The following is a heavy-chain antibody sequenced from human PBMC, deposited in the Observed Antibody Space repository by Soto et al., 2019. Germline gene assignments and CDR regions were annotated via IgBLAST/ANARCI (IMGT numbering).Heavy chain of an antibody. CDR2: ISYDGSNK. D-gene: IGHD6-6*01. J-gene: IGHJ6*02. CDR1: GFTFSSYA. V-gene: IGHV3-30-3*01. CDR3: ARDRGIAAQYYYYHYGMDV. Sequence: GGSLRLSCAASGFTFSSYAMHWVRQAPGKGLEWVAVISYDGSNKYYADSVKGRFTISRDNSKNTLYLQMNSLRAEDTAVYYCARDRGIAAQYYYYHYGMDVWGQGTTVTVSS.